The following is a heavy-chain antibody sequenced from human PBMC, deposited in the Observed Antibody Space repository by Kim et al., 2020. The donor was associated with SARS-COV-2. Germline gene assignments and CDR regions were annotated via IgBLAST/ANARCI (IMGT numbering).Heavy chain of an antibody. CDR2: IYYSGST. J-gene: IGHJ4*02. V-gene: IGHV4-59*01. Sequence: SETLSLTCTVSGGSISSYYWSWIWQPPGKGLEWIGYIYYSGSTNYNPSLKSRVTISVDTSKNQFSLKLSSVTAADTAVYYCARCGLYPCDYWGQGTLVTVSS. CDR3: ARCGLYPCDY. CDR1: GGSISSYY.